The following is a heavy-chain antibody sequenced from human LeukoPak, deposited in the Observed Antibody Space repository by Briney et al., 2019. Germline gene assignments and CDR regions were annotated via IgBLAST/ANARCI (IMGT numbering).Heavy chain of an antibody. CDR3: ERRAAYYHTLSGGCGRYTANPYNWFYP. Sequence: GGSLRLSCAASGFTFSSYWMHWVRQAPGKGLVWVSGINSDGGSTCYADSVKGRFTISRDNSKNTLYLQMNSLRAEDTAVYYCERRAAYYHTLSGGCGRYTANPYNWFYPWREAT. J-gene: IGHJ5*02. V-gene: IGHV3-74*01. D-gene: IGHD3-10*01. CDR2: INSDGGST. CDR1: GFTFSSYW.